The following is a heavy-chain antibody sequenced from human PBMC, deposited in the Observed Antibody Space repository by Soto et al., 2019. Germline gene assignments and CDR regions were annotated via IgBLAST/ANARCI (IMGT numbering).Heavy chain of an antibody. Sequence: SSETLSLTCTVSGGSISSYYWGCIRQPPGKGLEWIGYIYYSGSTNYNPSLKSRVTISVDTSKNQFSLKLSSVTAADTAVYYCARVGDSSSSAWYNWFDPWRQGTLVTVYS. D-gene: IGHD6-6*01. J-gene: IGHJ5*02. CDR3: ARVGDSSSSAWYNWFDP. CDR1: GGSISSYY. CDR2: IYYSGST. V-gene: IGHV4-59*01.